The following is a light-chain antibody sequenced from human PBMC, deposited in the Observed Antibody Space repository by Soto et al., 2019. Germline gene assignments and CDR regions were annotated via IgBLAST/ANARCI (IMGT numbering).Light chain of an antibody. V-gene: IGLV2-14*01. J-gene: IGLJ2*01. CDR1: SSDIGNYYF. CDR3: RSFTATSTLVL. Sequence: QSALTQPASVSGSPGQSITISCTGASSDIGNYYFVAWYQQHPGKAPKLLIYDVSHRPSGVSNHISGSKSGNTASLTISGLQNEDEADYYCRSFTATSTLVLFGGGTKVTVL. CDR2: DVS.